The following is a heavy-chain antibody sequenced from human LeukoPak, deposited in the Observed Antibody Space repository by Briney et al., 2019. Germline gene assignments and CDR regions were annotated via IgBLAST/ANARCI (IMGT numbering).Heavy chain of an antibody. CDR2: INIGGTNT. CDR1: GFTFNDYY. J-gene: IGHJ5*02. CDR3: ATDGAGFDT. V-gene: IGHV3-11*01. Sequence: AGGSLRLSCAASGFTFNDYYMSWIRQAPGKGLEWLSYINIGGTNTHYADSVKGRFTISRDDAKESLYLEMNNLRAEDTAVYYCATDGAGFDTWGQGVLVTVSS.